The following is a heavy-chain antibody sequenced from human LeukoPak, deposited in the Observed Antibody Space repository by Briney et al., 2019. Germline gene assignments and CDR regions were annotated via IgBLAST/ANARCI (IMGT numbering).Heavy chain of an antibody. CDR2: ISWDGGST. V-gene: IGHV3-43D*03. CDR1: GFTFDDYA. J-gene: IGHJ4*02. D-gene: IGHD6-6*01. Sequence: GGSLRLSCAASGFTFDDYAMHWVRQAPGKGLEWVSLISWDGGSTYYADSVKGRFTISRDNSKNSLYLQMNSLRAEDTALYYCAKPSTDAARTYYLDYWGQGTLVTVSS. CDR3: AKPSTDAARTYYLDY.